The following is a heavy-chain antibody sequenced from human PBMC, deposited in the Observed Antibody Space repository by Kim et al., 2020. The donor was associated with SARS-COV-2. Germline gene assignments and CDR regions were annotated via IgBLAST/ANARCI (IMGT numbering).Heavy chain of an antibody. CDR1: GYTFTGYY. V-gene: IGHV1-2*06. Sequence: ASVKVSCKASGYTFTGYYMYWVRQAPGQGLEWMGRINPDGGGSNYAQKFQDRVIMTRDTSISTAYMELIRLRSDDTAVYYCARGRPNSGSLRWLGDAFDIWGQGTRVTVSS. CDR3: ARGRPNSGSLRWLGDAFDI. D-gene: IGHD1-26*01. CDR2: INPDGGGS. J-gene: IGHJ3*02.